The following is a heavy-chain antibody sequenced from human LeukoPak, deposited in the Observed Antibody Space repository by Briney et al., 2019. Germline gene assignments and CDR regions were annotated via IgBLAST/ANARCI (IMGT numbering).Heavy chain of an antibody. D-gene: IGHD3-22*01. CDR3: ARRGGYYDSSGEFDY. V-gene: IGHV1-18*01. CDR1: GYTFTSYG. Sequence: ALVKVSCKASGYTFTSYGISWVRQAPGQGLEWMGWISAYNGNTNYAQKLQGRVTMTTDTSTSTAYMELRSLRSDDTAVYYCARRGGYYDSSGEFDYWGQGTLVTVSS. CDR2: ISAYNGNT. J-gene: IGHJ4*02.